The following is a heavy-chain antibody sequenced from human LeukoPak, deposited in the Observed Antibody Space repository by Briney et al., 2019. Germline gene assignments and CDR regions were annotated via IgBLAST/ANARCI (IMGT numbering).Heavy chain of an antibody. CDR2: ISGSGGST. J-gene: IGHJ4*02. D-gene: IGHD3-22*01. Sequence: GGSLRLSCAASGFTFSSYAMNWVRQAPGKGLEWVSAISGSGGSTYYADSVKGRFTISRDNSKNTLYLQMNSLRAEDTAVYYCAKDFRSSGYYFEFWTFDYWGQGTLVTVSS. V-gene: IGHV3-23*01. CDR3: AKDFRSSGYYFEFWTFDY. CDR1: GFTFSSYA.